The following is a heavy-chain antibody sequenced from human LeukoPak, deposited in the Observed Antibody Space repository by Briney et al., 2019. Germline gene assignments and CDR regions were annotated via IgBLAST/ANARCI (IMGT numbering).Heavy chain of an antibody. CDR3: ARAPPRIVGAAWAVDY. D-gene: IGHD1-26*01. CDR2: ISAYNGNT. CDR1: GYTFTSYG. J-gene: IGHJ4*02. V-gene: IGHV1-18*01. Sequence: GASVKVSCKASGYTFTSYGISWVRQAPGQGLEWMGWISAYNGNTNYAQKLQGRVTMTTDTSTSTAYMELRSLRSDGTAVYYCARAPPRIVGAAWAVDYWGQGTLVTVSS.